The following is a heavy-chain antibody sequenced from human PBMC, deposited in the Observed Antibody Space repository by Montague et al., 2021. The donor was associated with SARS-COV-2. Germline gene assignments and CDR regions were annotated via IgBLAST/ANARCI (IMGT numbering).Heavy chain of an antibody. CDR2: TYYRSEWHT. V-gene: IGHV6-1*01. J-gene: IGHJ4*02. CDR3: ASGWTLFD. CDR1: GDSVFSTGAA. Sequence: CAISGDSVFSTGAASNWLRQVLSSAPEWLGRTYYRSEWHTDYAVAVERRLAIDADTSKNQFSLQLHSVTPEDSAVYYCASGWTLFDWGQGTLVTVSS. D-gene: IGHD6-19*01.